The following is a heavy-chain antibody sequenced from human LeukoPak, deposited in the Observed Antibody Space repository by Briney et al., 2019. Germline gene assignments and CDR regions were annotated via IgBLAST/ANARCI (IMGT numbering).Heavy chain of an antibody. D-gene: IGHD3-3*01. Sequence: APVKVSCKASGYTFTGYYMHWVRQAPGQGLEWMGWINPNSGGTNYAQKFQGRVTMTRGTSISTAYMELSRLRSDDTAVYYCARDQKLRFLEWLPAPFHAWGQGTLVTVSS. V-gene: IGHV1-2*02. CDR1: GYTFTGYY. CDR3: ARDQKLRFLEWLPAPFHA. CDR2: INPNSGGT. J-gene: IGHJ5*02.